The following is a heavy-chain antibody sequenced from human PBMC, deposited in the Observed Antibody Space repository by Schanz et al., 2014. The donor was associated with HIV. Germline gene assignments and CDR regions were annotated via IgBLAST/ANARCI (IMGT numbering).Heavy chain of an antibody. CDR3: VRDSAARDLDLDY. CDR2: INTRTGDT. CDR1: GYTFSDYY. V-gene: IGHV1-2*02. J-gene: IGHJ4*02. D-gene: IGHD2-21*02. Sequence: QVQLVQSGAEVKMPGASVKVSCKSSGYTFSDYYMHWLRQAPGQGLEWMGWINTRTGDTIYAERLQGRVTLTRDTSINTAYMTLSRLGSDDTAVYYCVRDSAARDLDLDYWGLGTLVTVSS.